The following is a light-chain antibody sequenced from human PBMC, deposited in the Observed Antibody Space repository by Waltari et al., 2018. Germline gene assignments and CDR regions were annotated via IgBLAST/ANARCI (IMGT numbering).Light chain of an antibody. CDR1: DSDVGAYDF. J-gene: IGLJ1*01. CDR3: SSYTTSSAPGV. V-gene: IGLV2-14*01. Sequence: QSALTQPASVSGSPGQSITISCPGTDSDVGAYDFVPWYQQHPGKAPHLIIYEVSNRPSGISKRFSASKSGNTASLTISGLQAEDEADYYCSSYTTSSAPGVFGTGTRVTVL. CDR2: EVS.